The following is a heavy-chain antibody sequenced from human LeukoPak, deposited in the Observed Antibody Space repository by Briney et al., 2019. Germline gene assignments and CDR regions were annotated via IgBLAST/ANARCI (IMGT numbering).Heavy chain of an antibody. D-gene: IGHD1-26*01. CDR3: AKDRSGMGYYFDF. J-gene: IGHJ4*02. CDR1: GFIVSSNY. Sequence: GSLRLSCAASGFIVSSNYISWVRQAPGKGLEWVSVIYSGGSTYYADSVKGRFTISRDNSKNTLYLQMDSLRAEDTAVYYCAKDRSGMGYYFDFWGQGTLVTVSS. CDR2: IYSGGST. V-gene: IGHV3-66*02.